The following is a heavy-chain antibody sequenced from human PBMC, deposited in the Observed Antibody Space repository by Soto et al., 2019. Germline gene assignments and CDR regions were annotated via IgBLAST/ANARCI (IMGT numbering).Heavy chain of an antibody. CDR3: ARSVAGTDY. CDR1: GGSFSAYY. Sequence: SDTLSLTCAVYGGSFSAYYWSWIRQPPGKGLEWIGEINYSVSTNYNPSLTSRVTISVDTSKIHYSLKLSSVTAADTDVHSRARSVAGTDYWGQGTLVTVSS. J-gene: IGHJ4*02. D-gene: IGHD6-19*01. CDR2: INYSVST. V-gene: IGHV4-34*01.